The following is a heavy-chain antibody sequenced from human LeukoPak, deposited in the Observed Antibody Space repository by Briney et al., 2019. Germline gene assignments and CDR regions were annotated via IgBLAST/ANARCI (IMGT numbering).Heavy chain of an antibody. V-gene: IGHV3-66*02. CDR3: ARAQPSYRDLDY. CDR1: VFTVSSNY. D-gene: IGHD3-16*01. Sequence: GGSLRLSXVASVFTVSSNYMSWVRQAPGKGLEWVSVIYSGSSTYYADSVKGRFTISRDNSKNTLYLQMNSLRAEDTAVYYCARAQPSYRDLDYWGQGTLVTVSS. J-gene: IGHJ4*02. CDR2: IYSGSST.